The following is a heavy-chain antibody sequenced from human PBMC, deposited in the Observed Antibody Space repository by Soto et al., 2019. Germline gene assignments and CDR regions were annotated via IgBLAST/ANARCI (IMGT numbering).Heavy chain of an antibody. D-gene: IGHD4-17*01. Sequence: GASVKVSCKASGGTFSSYAISWVRQAPGQGLEWMGGFIPIFGTANYAQKFQGRVTITADKSTSTAYMELSSLRSEDTAVYYCARESKNMTTVVYMSAYYYYGMDVWGQGTTVTVSS. J-gene: IGHJ6*02. CDR2: FIPIFGTA. CDR1: GGTFSSYA. V-gene: IGHV1-69*06. CDR3: ARESKNMTTVVYMSAYYYYGMDV.